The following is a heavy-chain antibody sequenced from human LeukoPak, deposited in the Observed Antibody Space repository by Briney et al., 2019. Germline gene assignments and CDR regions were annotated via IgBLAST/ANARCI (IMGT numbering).Heavy chain of an antibody. D-gene: IGHD2/OR15-2a*01. Sequence: PGGSLRLSCAASGLTFSSYEMNWVRQAPGRGLEWVSYISSSGSTIYYADSVKGRFTISRDNAKKSLYLQMNSLRAEDTAIYYCARSSFLDCWGQGILVTVSS. CDR2: ISSSGSTI. V-gene: IGHV3-48*03. CDR3: ARSSFLDC. J-gene: IGHJ4*02. CDR1: GLTFSSYE.